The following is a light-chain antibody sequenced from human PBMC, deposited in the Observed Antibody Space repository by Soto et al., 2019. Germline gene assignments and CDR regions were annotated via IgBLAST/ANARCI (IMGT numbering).Light chain of an antibody. CDR1: SSDVGRYNY. J-gene: IGLJ2*01. Sequence: QSALTQPASVSGSPGQSITISCTGTSSDVGRYNYVSWYQQHPGKAPKLMIFDVSNRPSGVSNRFSGSKSGNTASLTISGLQHEDDSDYYYSSYTGSRAPLVFGGGTKLTVL. V-gene: IGLV2-14*01. CDR2: DVS. CDR3: SSYTGSRAPLV.